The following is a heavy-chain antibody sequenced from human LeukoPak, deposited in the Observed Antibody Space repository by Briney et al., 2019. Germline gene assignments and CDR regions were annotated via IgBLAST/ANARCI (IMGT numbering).Heavy chain of an antibody. D-gene: IGHD5-24*01. V-gene: IGHV4-39*07. CDR1: GGSISSSSYY. CDR3: ARGGVRNPRDGYNRVQYYYYAMDV. J-gene: IGHJ6*02. Sequence: SETPSLTCTVSGGSISSSSYYWGWIRQPPGKGLEWIGSIYYSGSTYYNPSLKSRVTISVDTSKNQFSLKLSSVTAADTAAYYCARGGVRNPRDGYNRVQYYYYAMDVWGQGTTVTVSS. CDR2: IYYSGST.